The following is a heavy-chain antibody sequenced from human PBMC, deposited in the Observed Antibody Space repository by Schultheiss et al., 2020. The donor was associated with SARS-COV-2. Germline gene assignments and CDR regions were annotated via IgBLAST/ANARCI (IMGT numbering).Heavy chain of an antibody. CDR2: ISYDGSNK. J-gene: IGHJ6*02. Sequence: GGSLRLSCAASGFTFSSYEMNWVRQAPGKGLEWVAVISYDGSNKYYADSVKGRFTISRDNSKNTLYLQMNSLRAEDTAVSFCARARGAAASRGGMDVWGQGTTVTVSS. CDR1: GFTFSSYE. CDR3: ARARGAAASRGGMDV. V-gene: IGHV3-30-3*01. D-gene: IGHD6-13*01.